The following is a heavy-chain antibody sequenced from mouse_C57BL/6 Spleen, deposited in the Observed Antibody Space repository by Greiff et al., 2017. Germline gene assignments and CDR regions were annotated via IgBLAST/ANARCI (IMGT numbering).Heavy chain of an antibody. CDR3: TNYINYVWFAY. V-gene: IGHV14-4*01. CDR1: GFNIKDDY. J-gene: IGHJ3*01. CDR2: IDPENGDT. Sequence: EVQGVESGAELVRPGASVKLSCTASGFNIKDDYMHWVKQRPEQGLEWIGWIDPENGDTEYASKFQGKATITADTSSNTAYLQLSSLTSEDTAVYYCTNYINYVWFAYWGQGTLVTVSA. D-gene: IGHD2-5*01.